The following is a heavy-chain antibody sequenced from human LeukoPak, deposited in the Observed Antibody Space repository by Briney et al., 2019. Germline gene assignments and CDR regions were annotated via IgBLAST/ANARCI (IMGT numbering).Heavy chain of an antibody. Sequence: GGSLRLSCAASGFTFSSYEMKWVRQAPGKALEGGSYISSSGSTIYYADSVKGRFTISRENAKNSLYLQMNSLRAEDTAVYYCARDLGYYDSSGYYSAAFDIWGQGTMVTVSS. J-gene: IGHJ3*02. CDR2: ISSSGSTI. CDR1: GFTFSSYE. D-gene: IGHD3-22*01. V-gene: IGHV3-48*03. CDR3: ARDLGYYDSSGYYSAAFDI.